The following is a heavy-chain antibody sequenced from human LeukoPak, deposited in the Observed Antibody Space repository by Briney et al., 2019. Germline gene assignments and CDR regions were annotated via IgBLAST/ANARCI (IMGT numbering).Heavy chain of an antibody. CDR2: IYHSGST. V-gene: IGHV4-38-2*02. Sequence: SETLSLTCTVAGYSISSGYYWGCIRQPPGKGREWIGSIYHSGSTYYNPSLKSRVTISVDTSKNQFSLKLSSVTAADTAVYYCARGGDYEDNHYYYYMDVWGKGTTVTVSS. D-gene: IGHD4-17*01. CDR1: GYSISSGYY. CDR3: ARGGDYEDNHYYYYMDV. J-gene: IGHJ6*03.